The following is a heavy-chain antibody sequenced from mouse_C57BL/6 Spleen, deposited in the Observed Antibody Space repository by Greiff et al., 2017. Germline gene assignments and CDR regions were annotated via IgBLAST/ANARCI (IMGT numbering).Heavy chain of an antibody. D-gene: IGHD1-1*01. J-gene: IGHJ2*01. Sequence: EVMLVESGGGLVKPGGSLKLSCAASGFTFSDYGMHWVRQAPEKGLEWVAYISSGSSTIYYADTVKGRFTISRDNAKNTLFLQMTSLRSEDTAMYYCARPFITTVVGYFDDWGQGTTLTVSS. CDR3: ARPFITTVVGYFDD. CDR1: GFTFSDYG. CDR2: ISSGSSTI. V-gene: IGHV5-17*01.